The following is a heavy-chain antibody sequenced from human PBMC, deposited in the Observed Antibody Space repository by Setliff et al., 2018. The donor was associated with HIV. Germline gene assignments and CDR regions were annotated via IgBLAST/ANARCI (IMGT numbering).Heavy chain of an antibody. CDR3: ALGFIAPAPFDY. D-gene: IGHD6-13*01. V-gene: IGHV3-21*01. CDR1: GFTFSSYS. Sequence: PGGSLRLSCAASGFTFSSYSMNWVRQAPGKGLEWVSSISSSSSYMYYADSVKGRFTISRDNAKNSLYLQMNSLRAEDTAVYYCALGFIAPAPFDYWGQGTLVTVSS. J-gene: IGHJ4*02. CDR2: ISSSSSYM.